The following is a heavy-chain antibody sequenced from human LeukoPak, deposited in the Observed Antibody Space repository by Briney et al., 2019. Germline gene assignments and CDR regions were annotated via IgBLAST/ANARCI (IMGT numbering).Heavy chain of an antibody. Sequence: TSETLSLTCTVSGGSISSSSHYWGWIRQPPGKGLEWIGSMYYRGSTYHNPSLKSRVTISVDTSKNQFSLKLSSVTAADTAVYYCATTTIRLGYWGQGTLVTVST. V-gene: IGHV4-39*07. J-gene: IGHJ4*02. CDR1: GGSISSSSHY. CDR3: ATTTIRLGY. CDR2: MYYRGST. D-gene: IGHD1-26*01.